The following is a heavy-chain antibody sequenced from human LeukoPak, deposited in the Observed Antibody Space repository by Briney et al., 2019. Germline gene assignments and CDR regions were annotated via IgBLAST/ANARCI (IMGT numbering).Heavy chain of an antibody. CDR1: GFTFSSYS. Sequence: GGSLRLSCAASGFTFSSYSMNWVRQAPGKGLEWVSSISSSSSYIYYADSVKGRFTISRDNAKNPLYLQMNSLRAEDTAVYYCARGGYDILTGYYKVDYWGQGTLVTVSS. V-gene: IGHV3-21*01. CDR3: ARGGYDILTGYYKVDY. D-gene: IGHD3-9*01. CDR2: ISSSSSYI. J-gene: IGHJ4*02.